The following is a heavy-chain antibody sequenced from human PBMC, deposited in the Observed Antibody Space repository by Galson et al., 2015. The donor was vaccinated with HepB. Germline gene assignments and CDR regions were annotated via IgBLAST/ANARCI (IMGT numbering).Heavy chain of an antibody. Sequence: SLRLSCAASGLTFSSYWMSWVRQAPGKGLEWVANIKQDGSEKYYVDSVKGRFTVSRDNAKNSLYLQMNSLRAEDTAVYYCARRDARVGWGQGTLVTVSS. D-gene: IGHD2-8*01. CDR1: GLTFSSYW. J-gene: IGHJ4*02. V-gene: IGHV3-7*03. CDR2: IKQDGSEK. CDR3: ARRDARVG.